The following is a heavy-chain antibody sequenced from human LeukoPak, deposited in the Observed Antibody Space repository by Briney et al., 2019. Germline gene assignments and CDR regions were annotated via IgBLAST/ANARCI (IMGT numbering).Heavy chain of an antibody. J-gene: IGHJ4*02. CDR3: ARRGGSGRAFDY. Sequence: SETLSLTCSVSGASISGGTYYWGWIRQPPGKGLEWIGRSYYTGSTYDNPSLKSRVTISVDTSKNQFSLKLSSVTAADTAVYYCARRGGSGRAFDYWGQGTLVTVSS. D-gene: IGHD1-26*01. CDR2: SYYTGST. V-gene: IGHV4-39*01. CDR1: GASISGGTYY.